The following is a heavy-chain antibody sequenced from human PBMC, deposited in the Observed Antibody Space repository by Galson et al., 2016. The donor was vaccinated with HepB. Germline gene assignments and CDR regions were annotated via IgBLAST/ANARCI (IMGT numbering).Heavy chain of an antibody. Sequence: VKVSCKVSGYTFTGYYIHWVQQAPGKGLEWMGLFDPEDGEVIYAEKFRGRVTMSADTSTDTAYMELSSLRSEGTAVYYCARTVGATIVDYWGQGALVTVSS. CDR2: FDPEDGEV. V-gene: IGHV1-69-2*01. CDR1: GYTFTGYY. D-gene: IGHD1-26*01. CDR3: ARTVGATIVDY. J-gene: IGHJ4*02.